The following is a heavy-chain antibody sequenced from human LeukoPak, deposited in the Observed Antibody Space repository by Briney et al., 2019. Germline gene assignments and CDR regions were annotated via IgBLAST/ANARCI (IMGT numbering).Heavy chain of an antibody. D-gene: IGHD3-3*01. CDR1: GFTFSSYS. Sequence: PGGSLRLSCAASGFTFSSYSMNWVRQAPGKGLEWVSSISSSSSYIYYADSVKGRFTISRDNAKNSLYLQMNSLRAEDTAVYYCARDSPSLWSGYSKGVDAFDIWGQGTMVTVSS. CDR3: ARDSPSLWSGYSKGVDAFDI. CDR2: ISSSSSYI. V-gene: IGHV3-21*01. J-gene: IGHJ3*02.